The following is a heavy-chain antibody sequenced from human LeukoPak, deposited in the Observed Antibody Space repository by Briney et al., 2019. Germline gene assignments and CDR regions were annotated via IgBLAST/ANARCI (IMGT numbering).Heavy chain of an antibody. J-gene: IGHJ4*02. Sequence: GGSLRLSCAASGFTFSSYSMNWVRQAPGKGLEWVANIKEDGSTKDYVDSVRGRFTISRDNAKNSLYLQMHSLTAEDTAVYYCVRGTTVPGIDYWGQGALVTVSS. CDR2: IKEDGSTK. CDR3: VRGTTVPGIDY. D-gene: IGHD4-17*01. V-gene: IGHV3-7*01. CDR1: GFTFSSYS.